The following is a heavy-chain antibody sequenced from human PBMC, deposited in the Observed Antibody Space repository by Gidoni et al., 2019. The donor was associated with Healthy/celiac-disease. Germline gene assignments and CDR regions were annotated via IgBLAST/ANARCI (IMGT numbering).Heavy chain of an antibody. D-gene: IGHD4-4*01. V-gene: IGHV3-30*03. Sequence: QVQLVESGGGVVQPGRSLRLSGAASGFTFSSYGMHWVRQAPGKGLEWVAVISYDGSNKYYADSVKGRFIISRDNSKNTLYLQMNSLRAEDTAVYYCARDMTTGRYYYYVMDVWGQGTTVTVSS. CDR2: ISYDGSNK. J-gene: IGHJ6*02. CDR1: GFTFSSYG. CDR3: ARDMTTGRYYYYVMDV.